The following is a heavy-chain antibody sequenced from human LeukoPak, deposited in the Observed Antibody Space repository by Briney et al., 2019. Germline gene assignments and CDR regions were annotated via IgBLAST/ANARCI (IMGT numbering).Heavy chain of an antibody. CDR2: INPSGGST. V-gene: IGHV1-46*01. Sequence: GASVKVSCKSSGYTFTSYYMHWVRQAPGQGLEWMGIINPSGGSTSYAQKFQGRVTMTRDMSTSTVYMELSSLRSEDTAVYYCARDGVVEQQLDYWGQGTLVTVSS. J-gene: IGHJ4*02. CDR3: ARDGVVEQQLDY. D-gene: IGHD6-13*01. CDR1: GYTFTSYY.